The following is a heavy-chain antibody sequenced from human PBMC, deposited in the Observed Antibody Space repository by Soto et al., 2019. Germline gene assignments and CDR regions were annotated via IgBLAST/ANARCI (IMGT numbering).Heavy chain of an antibody. J-gene: IGHJ6*03. CDR1: GGTFSSYT. CDR3: AREKYSGYDLVLSGFDYYYYMDV. CDR2: IIPILGIA. Sequence: QVQLVQSGAEVKKPGSSVKVSCKASGGTFSSYTISWVRQAPGQGLEWMGRIIPILGIANYAQKFQGRVTITADKSTSTAYMELSSLRSEDTAVYYCAREKYSGYDLVLSGFDYYYYMDVWGKGTTVTVSS. D-gene: IGHD5-12*01. V-gene: IGHV1-69*08.